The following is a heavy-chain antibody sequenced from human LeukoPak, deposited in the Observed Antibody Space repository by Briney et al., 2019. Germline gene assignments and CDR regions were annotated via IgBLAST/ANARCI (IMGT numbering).Heavy chain of an antibody. CDR2: INPSGGST. V-gene: IGHV1-46*01. CDR1: GYTFTSYY. CDR3: ATSVLRYRIPFDY. Sequence: ASVKVSCKASGYTFTSYYMHWVRQAPGQGLEWMGIINPSGGSTSYAQKFQGRVTMTEDTSTDTAYMELSSLRSDDTAVYYCATSVLRYRIPFDYWGQGTLVTVSS. J-gene: IGHJ4*02. D-gene: IGHD3-9*01.